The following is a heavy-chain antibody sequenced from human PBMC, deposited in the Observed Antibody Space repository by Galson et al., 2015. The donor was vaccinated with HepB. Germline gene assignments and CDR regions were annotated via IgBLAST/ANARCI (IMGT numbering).Heavy chain of an antibody. Sequence: SVKVSCKASGGTFSSYAISWVRQAPGQGLEWMGGIIPIFGTANYAQKFQGRVTITADESTSTAYMELSSLRSEDTAVYYCARYPADFEGSYYYYGMDVWGQGTTVTVSS. CDR3: ARYPADFEGSYYYYGMDV. CDR1: GGTFSSYA. CDR2: IIPIFGTA. D-gene: IGHD3-9*01. V-gene: IGHV1-69*13. J-gene: IGHJ6*02.